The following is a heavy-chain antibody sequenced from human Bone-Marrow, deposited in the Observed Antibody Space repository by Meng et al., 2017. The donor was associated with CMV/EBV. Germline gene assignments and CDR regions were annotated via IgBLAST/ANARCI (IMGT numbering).Heavy chain of an antibody. CDR1: GGSISSSSYY. CDR3: ARIVGATTRWYYYYGMDV. Sequence: SETLSLTCTVSGGSISSSSYYWGWIRQPPGKGLEWIGSIYYSGSTYYNPSLKSRVTISVDTSKNQFSLKLSSVTAADTAVYYCARIVGATTRWYYYYGMDVWGQGTTVTVSS. CDR2: IYYSGST. D-gene: IGHD1-26*01. J-gene: IGHJ6*02. V-gene: IGHV4-39*07.